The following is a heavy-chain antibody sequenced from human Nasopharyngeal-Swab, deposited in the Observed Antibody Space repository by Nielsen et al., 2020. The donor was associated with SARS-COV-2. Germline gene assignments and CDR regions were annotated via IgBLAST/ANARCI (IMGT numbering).Heavy chain of an antibody. Sequence: VRQPPGKGLEWIGYIYYSGSTNYNPSLKSRVPISVDTSKNQFSLKLSSVTAADTAVYYCARGIVGATDWGGWFDPWGQGTLVTVSS. CDR3: ARGIVGATDWGGWFDP. V-gene: IGHV4-59*01. D-gene: IGHD1-26*01. J-gene: IGHJ5*02. CDR2: IYYSGST.